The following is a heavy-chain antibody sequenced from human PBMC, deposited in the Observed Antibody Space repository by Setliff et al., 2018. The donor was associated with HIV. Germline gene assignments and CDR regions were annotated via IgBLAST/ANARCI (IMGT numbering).Heavy chain of an antibody. J-gene: IGHJ1*01. V-gene: IGHV4-4*08. CDR1: GGSISSYF. D-gene: IGHD2-8*02. CDR2: IYTNGST. CDR3: ARHYGAVKSVVNVGAKYFPH. Sequence: SETLSLTCTVSGGSISSYFWSWIRLPPRKGLDWIGYIYTNGSTNYNPSLKSRVTISVDTATNQFSLKLSSVTAAGTAMYYCARHYGAVKSVVNVGAKYFPHWGQGTRVTVSS.